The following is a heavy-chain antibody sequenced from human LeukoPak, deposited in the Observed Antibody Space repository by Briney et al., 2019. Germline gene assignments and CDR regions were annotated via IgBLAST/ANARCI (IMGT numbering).Heavy chain of an antibody. CDR2: ISSSSKYI. J-gene: IGHJ4*02. CDR1: GFAFSSYT. V-gene: IGHV3-21*01. D-gene: IGHD5-18*01. Sequence: GGSLRLSCAASGFAFSSYTMSWVRQAPGKGLEWVSSISSSSKYIYYADSMKGRFTISRDNAKNSLYLQMNSLRAEDTAVYYCARDGVDTATYFDHWGQGTLVTVSS. CDR3: ARDGVDTATYFDH.